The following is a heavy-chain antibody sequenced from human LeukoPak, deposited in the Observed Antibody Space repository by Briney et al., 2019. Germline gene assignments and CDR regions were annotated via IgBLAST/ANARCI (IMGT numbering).Heavy chain of an antibody. CDR3: ATERTYDSSGYSLSADY. V-gene: IGHV3-33*01. CDR2: IWYDGSNK. D-gene: IGHD3-22*01. J-gene: IGHJ4*02. CDR1: GFTFSSYG. Sequence: PGGSLRLSCAASGFTFSSYGMHWVRQAPGKGLEWVAVIWYDGSNKYYADSVKGRFTISRDNSKNTLYLQMNSLRAEDTAVYYCATERTYDSSGYSLSADYWGQGTLVTVSS.